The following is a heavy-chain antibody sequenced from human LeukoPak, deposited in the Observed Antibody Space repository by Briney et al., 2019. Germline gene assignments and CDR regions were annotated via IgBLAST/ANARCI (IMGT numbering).Heavy chain of an antibody. V-gene: IGHV3-53*01. CDR3: AREIGGALHYFDY. J-gene: IGHJ4*02. CDR2: IYSGGST. Sequence: GGSLRLSCAASGFTVSSNYMSWVRQAPGKGLEWVSVIYSGGSTYYADSVKGRFAISRDNSKNTLYLQMNSLRAEDTAVYYCAREIGGALHYFDYWGQGTLVTVSS. D-gene: IGHD1-26*01. CDR1: GFTVSSNY.